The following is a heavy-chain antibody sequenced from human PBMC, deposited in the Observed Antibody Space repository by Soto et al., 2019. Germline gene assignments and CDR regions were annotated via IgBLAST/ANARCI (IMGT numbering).Heavy chain of an antibody. J-gene: IGHJ4*02. CDR2: ISGSGDST. V-gene: IGHV3-23*01. CDR1: GFTFRSYA. D-gene: IGHD1-26*01. CDR3: ARRGSGSYYDY. Sequence: EVQLLESGGGLVQPGGSLRLSCGASGFTFRSYAMRWVRQAPGKGLEWVSAISGSGDSTYYADSVKGRFAISRDNSKNTLYLQMNSLRAEDTAVYYCARRGSGSYYDYWGQGTLVTASS.